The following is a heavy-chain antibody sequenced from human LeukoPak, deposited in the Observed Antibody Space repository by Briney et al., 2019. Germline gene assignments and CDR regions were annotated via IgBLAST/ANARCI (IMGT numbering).Heavy chain of an antibody. CDR3: TIDNWYSSGWYDDGIDY. J-gene: IGHJ4*02. CDR1: GFTFSNAW. V-gene: IGHV3-15*01. Sequence: GGSLRLSCAASGFTFSNAWMSWVRQAPGKGLEWVGRIKSKTDGGTTDYAAPVKGRFTISRDDSKNTLYLQMNSLKTEDTAVYYCTIDNWYSSGWYDDGIDYWGQGTLVTVSS. CDR2: IKSKTDGGTT. D-gene: IGHD6-19*01.